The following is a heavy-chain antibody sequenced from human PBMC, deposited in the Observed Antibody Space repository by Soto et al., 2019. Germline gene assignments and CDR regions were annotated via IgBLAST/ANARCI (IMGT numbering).Heavy chain of an antibody. CDR1: GGSVSSGSYY. J-gene: IGHJ4*02. D-gene: IGHD4-17*01. Sequence: NPSETLSLTCTVSGGSVSSGSYYWSWIRQPPGKGLEWIGYIYYSGSTNYNPSLKSRVTISVDTSKNQFSLKLSSVTAADTAVYYCARVTTVTNFDYWGQGTLVTVSS. CDR2: IYYSGST. CDR3: ARVTTVTNFDY. V-gene: IGHV4-61*01.